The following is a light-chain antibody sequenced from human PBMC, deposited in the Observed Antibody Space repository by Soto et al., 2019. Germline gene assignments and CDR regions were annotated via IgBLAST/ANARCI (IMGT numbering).Light chain of an antibody. J-gene: IGKJ4*01. CDR2: AAS. CDR1: QDISSS. CDR3: QQVNSFPPFT. V-gene: IGKV1-9*01. Sequence: DIQLTQSPSFLSASVGDRVTITCRASQDISSSLAWCQQKPGKAPKILMYAASSLEGWVPSRFSGSGSGTEFTLTISSLQPDDFATYYCQQVNSFPPFTFGGGTTVEIK.